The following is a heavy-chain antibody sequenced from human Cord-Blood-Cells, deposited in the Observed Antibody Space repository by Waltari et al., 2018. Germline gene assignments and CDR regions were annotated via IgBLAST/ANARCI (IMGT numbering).Heavy chain of an antibody. Sequence: QVQLVQSGAEVTKPVASVKGAGKVSGYTLTELTMHWVRQAPGKGLEWMGGFYPEDGETIYAQKFQGRVTMTEDTSTDTAYMELSSLRSEDTAVYYCATDSELGIYAFDIWGQGTMVTVSS. J-gene: IGHJ3*02. D-gene: IGHD7-27*01. CDR3: ATDSELGIYAFDI. V-gene: IGHV1-24*01. CDR1: GYTLTELT. CDR2: FYPEDGET.